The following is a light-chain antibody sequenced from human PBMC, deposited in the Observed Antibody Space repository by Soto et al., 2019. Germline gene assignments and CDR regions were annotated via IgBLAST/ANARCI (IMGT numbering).Light chain of an antibody. CDR3: QHYNNWRRT. CDR2: GAS. Sequence: EIVMTQSPATLSLSPGERATLSCRASQTLRSSYLSWYQQRPGQAPRLLIYGASTRATGIPARFSGSWSGTVFTLTISSLESEDFAVYYCQHYNNWRRTFGQVTRVEIK. V-gene: IGKV3D-7*01. J-gene: IGKJ1*01. CDR1: QTLRSSY.